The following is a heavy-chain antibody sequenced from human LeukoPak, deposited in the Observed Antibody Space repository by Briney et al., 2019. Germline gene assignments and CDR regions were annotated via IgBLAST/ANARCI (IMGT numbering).Heavy chain of an antibody. Sequence: SETLSLTCTVSGGSIGTYYWTWIRQPPGKGLEWIGYIYYTGSTDYNPSLKSRVTISVDTSKNQFSLKLSSVTAADTAVYFCARVTITSRQAFDYWGQGTLVTVSS. CDR2: IYYTGST. CDR1: GGSIGTYY. CDR3: ARVTITSRQAFDY. J-gene: IGHJ4*02. V-gene: IGHV4-59*01.